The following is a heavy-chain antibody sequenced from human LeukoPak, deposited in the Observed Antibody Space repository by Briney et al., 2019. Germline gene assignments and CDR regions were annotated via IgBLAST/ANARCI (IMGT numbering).Heavy chain of an antibody. D-gene: IGHD3-10*01. CDR2: INTNTGNP. V-gene: IGHV7-4-1*02. J-gene: IGHJ6*03. CDR1: GYTFTSYA. Sequence: GASVKGSCKASGYTFTSYAMNWVRQAPGQGLEWMGWINTNTGNPTYAQGFTGRFVFSLDTSVSTAYLQISSLKAEDTAVYYCARGYYGSGSYPTDYYYYYYMDVWGKGTTVTVSS. CDR3: ARGYYGSGSYPTDYYYYYYMDV.